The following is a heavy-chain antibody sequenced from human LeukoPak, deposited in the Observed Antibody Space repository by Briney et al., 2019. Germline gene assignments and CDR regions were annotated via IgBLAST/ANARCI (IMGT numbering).Heavy chain of an antibody. V-gene: IGHV3-30*04. Sequence: GGSLRLSCAASGFTFSSYAMHWVRRAPGKGLEWVAVISYGGSNKYYADSVKGRFTISRDNSKNTLYLQMNSLRAEDTAAYYCARQVVPAATSDAFDIWGQGTMVTVSS. J-gene: IGHJ3*02. CDR1: GFTFSSYA. CDR3: ARQVVPAATSDAFDI. D-gene: IGHD2-2*01. CDR2: ISYGGSNK.